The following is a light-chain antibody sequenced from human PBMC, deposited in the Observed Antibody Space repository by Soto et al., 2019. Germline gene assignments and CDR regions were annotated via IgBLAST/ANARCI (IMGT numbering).Light chain of an antibody. Sequence: EIVFSQSPATLSLTPGERATLSCTASLSVSSYLAWYQQKPGQAPRLLIYDASNRATGIPTRFSGSGSGTDFTLTISSLVPEDFAVYYCQQRSNWPPRFTFGGGTKVDIK. CDR1: LSVSSY. CDR2: DAS. CDR3: QQRSNWPPRFT. V-gene: IGKV3-11*01. J-gene: IGKJ4*01.